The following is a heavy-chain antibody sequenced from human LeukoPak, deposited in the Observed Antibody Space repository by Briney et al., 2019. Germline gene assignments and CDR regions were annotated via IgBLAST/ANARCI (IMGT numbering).Heavy chain of an antibody. CDR3: ARGHYGSGIHQGAFDI. D-gene: IGHD3-10*01. Sequence: GGSLRLSCVVSGFTFSSYGIHWVRQAPGKGLEWVAVISFDGSNKYYADSVKGRFTISRDNSKNTEYLQMNSLRAEDTAVYYCARGHYGSGIHQGAFDIWGQGTIVTVSS. J-gene: IGHJ3*02. CDR1: GFTFSSYG. CDR2: ISFDGSNK. V-gene: IGHV3-30*03.